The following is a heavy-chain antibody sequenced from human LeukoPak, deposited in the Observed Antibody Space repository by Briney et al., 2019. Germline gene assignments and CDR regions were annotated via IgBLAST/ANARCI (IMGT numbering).Heavy chain of an antibody. V-gene: IGHV3-33*01. Sequence: GGSLRLSYAASGFTFSSYGMHWVRQAPGKGLEWVAVIWSHGNTKKYADSVEGRFTISRDNSKNTLYLEMDTLRAEDTALYYCARDDSADDNAFDIWGQGTMVTVSS. J-gene: IGHJ3*02. CDR3: ARDDSADDNAFDI. D-gene: IGHD3-9*01. CDR2: IWSHGNTK. CDR1: GFTFSSYG.